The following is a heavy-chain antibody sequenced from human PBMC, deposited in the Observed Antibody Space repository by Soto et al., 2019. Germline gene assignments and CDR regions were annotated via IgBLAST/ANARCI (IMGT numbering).Heavy chain of an antibody. CDR1: GCTFSSYA. CDR2: ISGSGGST. Sequence: GGSLRLSCAASGCTFSSYAMSWVRQAPGKGLEWVSAISGSGGSTYYADSVKSRVTISIDKSKNTLHLQMNSMRAEDTAVYYCAKTEYYYDSSGYYRTPHDAFDIWGQGTMVTVSS. J-gene: IGHJ3*02. V-gene: IGHV3-23*01. D-gene: IGHD3-22*01. CDR3: AKTEYYYDSSGYYRTPHDAFDI.